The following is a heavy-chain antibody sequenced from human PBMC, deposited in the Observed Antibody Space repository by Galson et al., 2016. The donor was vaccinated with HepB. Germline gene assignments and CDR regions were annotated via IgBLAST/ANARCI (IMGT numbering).Heavy chain of an antibody. CDR1: GFSFSAYG. CDR3: ARVAKRTTVISWLDH. CDR2: IWLDGTNI. D-gene: IGHD4-23*01. V-gene: IGHV3-33*01. Sequence: SLRLSCAASGFSFSAYGIHWVRQAPGKGLEWMAVIWLDGTNIYYADSVKGRFTISRDDSKNTLYLQMNSLRAEDTAVYYCARVAKRTTVISWLDHWGQGTRVTVSS. J-gene: IGHJ5*02.